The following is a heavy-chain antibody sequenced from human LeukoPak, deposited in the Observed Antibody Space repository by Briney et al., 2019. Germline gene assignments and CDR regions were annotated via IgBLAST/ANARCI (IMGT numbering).Heavy chain of an antibody. V-gene: IGHV1-2*02. CDR3: AREGCSSTSCPFDY. CDR2: INPNSGGT. CDR1: GYTFTSYD. Sequence: ASVKVSCKASGYTFTSYDINWVRQAPGQGLEWMGWINPNSGGTNYAQKFQGRVTMTRDTSISTAYMELSRLRSDDTAVYYCAREGCSSTSCPFDYWGQGTLVTVSS. D-gene: IGHD2-2*01. J-gene: IGHJ4*02.